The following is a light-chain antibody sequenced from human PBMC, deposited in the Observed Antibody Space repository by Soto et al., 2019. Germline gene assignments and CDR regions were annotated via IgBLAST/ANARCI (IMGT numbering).Light chain of an antibody. CDR1: QSVSRTY. CDR2: GAS. CDR3: QQYGSSPPIT. V-gene: IGKV3-20*01. Sequence: EIVLTQSPGTLSLSPGERATLSCRGSQSVSRTYLAWYQQKPGQAPRLLIYGASTRATGIPDRFSGSGSGTDFTLTISRLEPEDFAVYYCQQYGSSPPITFGQGTRLEIK. J-gene: IGKJ5*01.